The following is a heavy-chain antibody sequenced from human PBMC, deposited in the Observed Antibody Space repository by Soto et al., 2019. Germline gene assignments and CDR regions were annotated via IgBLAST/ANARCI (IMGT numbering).Heavy chain of an antibody. D-gene: IGHD2-21*02. CDR2: INAGNGNT. V-gene: IGHV1-3*01. J-gene: IGHJ4*02. Sequence: ASVKVSCKASGGTFSSYTISWVRQAPGQRLEWMGWINAGNGNTKYSQKFQGRVTITRDTSASTAYMELSSLRSEDTAVYYCARSIVVVTAADYWGQGTLVTV. CDR1: GGTFSSYT. CDR3: ARSIVVVTAADY.